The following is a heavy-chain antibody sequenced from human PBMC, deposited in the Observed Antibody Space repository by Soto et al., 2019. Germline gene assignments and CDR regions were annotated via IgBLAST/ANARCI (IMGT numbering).Heavy chain of an antibody. D-gene: IGHD3-22*01. Sequence: GGSLRLSCAASGFTFSSYSMNWVRQAPGKGLEWVSSISSSSSYIYYADSVKGRFTISRDNAKNSLYLQMNSLRAEDTAVYYCARDMGYSYDSSGYRPGGGMDVWGQGTTVTVSS. CDR2: ISSSSSYI. V-gene: IGHV3-21*01. CDR1: GFTFSSYS. CDR3: ARDMGYSYDSSGYRPGGGMDV. J-gene: IGHJ6*02.